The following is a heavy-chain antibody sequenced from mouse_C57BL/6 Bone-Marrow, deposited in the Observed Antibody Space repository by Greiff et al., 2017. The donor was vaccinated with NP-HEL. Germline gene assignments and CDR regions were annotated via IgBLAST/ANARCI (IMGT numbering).Heavy chain of an antibody. V-gene: IGHV14-3*01. J-gene: IGHJ1*03. CDR2: IDPANGNT. Sequence: DVQLQESVAELVRPGASVKLSCTASGFNIKNTYMHWVKQRPEQGLEWIGRIDPANGNTKYAPKFQGKATITADTSSNTAYLQLSSLTSEDTAIYYCARGARGYDYDGGVDVWGTGTTVTVSS. D-gene: IGHD2-4*01. CDR1: GFNIKNTY. CDR3: ARGARGYDYDGGVDV.